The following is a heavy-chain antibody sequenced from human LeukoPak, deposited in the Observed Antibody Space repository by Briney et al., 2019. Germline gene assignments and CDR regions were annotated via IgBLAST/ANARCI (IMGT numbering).Heavy chain of an antibody. D-gene: IGHD2-8*01. CDR2: IGIRGDT. CDR3: AREWSAFDF. CDR1: GFTFIDYD. Sequence: GGSLRLSCAASGFTFIDYDMHWVRQVIGKGLEWVSAIGIRGDTHYSGSVKGRFTISRENAESSLYLQTNSLRAEDTAVYYCAREWSAFDFWGQGTMVTVSS. V-gene: IGHV3-13*01. J-gene: IGHJ3*01.